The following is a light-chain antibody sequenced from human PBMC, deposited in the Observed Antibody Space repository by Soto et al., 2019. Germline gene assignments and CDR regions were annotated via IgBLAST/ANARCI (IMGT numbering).Light chain of an antibody. CDR3: QDFGSLPYT. CDR2: AAS. CDR1: QSVFSSH. V-gene: IGKV3-20*01. J-gene: IGKJ2*01. Sequence: ELVLTQSPGTLSLSPGERATLSCRASQSVFSSHLAWYLQKPGQAPRLLIYAASTRATGVPDRFSGSGSGTDFTLTISSLEPEDFAVFYCQDFGSLPYTFGQGTKVDIK.